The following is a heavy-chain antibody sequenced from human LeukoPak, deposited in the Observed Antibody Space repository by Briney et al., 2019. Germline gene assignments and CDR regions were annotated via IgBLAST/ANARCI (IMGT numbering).Heavy chain of an antibody. D-gene: IGHD6-13*01. V-gene: IGHV3-21*01. CDR2: ISRSSNYV. CDR3: ARDEYRSSWYYDWYGY. Sequence: PGGSLRLSWAASGFTFSNYSMSWVRQAPGNGLEWVSSISRSSNYVYYADSVKGRFTISRDHAKNSLYLQMNSLRAEDTALYYWARDEYRSSWYYDWYGYWGQGTLVTVSS. CDR1: GFTFSNYS. J-gene: IGHJ4*02.